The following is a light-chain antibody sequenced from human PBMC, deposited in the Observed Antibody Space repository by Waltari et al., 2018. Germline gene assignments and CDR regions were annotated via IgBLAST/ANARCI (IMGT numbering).Light chain of an antibody. CDR3: QQYNTYPPT. V-gene: IGKV1-16*02. Sequence: DIQLTHSPSSLSPSVGARVITTCRASQGINTYLAWFQQKPGKAPKSLIYAAATLQSGVSSNFSGSGSGTDVTLTISSLQPEDCATYYCQQYNTYPPTFGGGTRVEI. CDR2: AAA. J-gene: IGKJ4*01. CDR1: QGINTY.